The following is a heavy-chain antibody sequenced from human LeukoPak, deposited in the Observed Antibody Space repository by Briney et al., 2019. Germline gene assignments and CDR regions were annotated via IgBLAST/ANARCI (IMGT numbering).Heavy chain of an antibody. V-gene: IGHV6-1*01. CDR1: GDTVSSTSGA. J-gene: IGHJ5*01. CDR3: ARERIDSFDS. CDR2: TYYRSKWFN. Sequence: SQTLSLTCAISGDTVSSTSGAWNWIRQSPSRGLEWLGRTYYRSKWFNDYAVSVKSRVTFNPDTSKNQVSLQLNSVIPEDTAVYYCARERIDSFDSWGQGTPVTVSS. D-gene: IGHD3-16*02.